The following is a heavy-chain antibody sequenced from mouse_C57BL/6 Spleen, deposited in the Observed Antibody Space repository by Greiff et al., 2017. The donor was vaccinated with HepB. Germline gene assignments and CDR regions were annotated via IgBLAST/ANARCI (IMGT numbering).Heavy chain of an antibody. CDR3: ARGFTALGVYFDY. Sequence: VQLKESGGGLVKPGGSLKLSCAASGFTFSSYAMSWVRQTPEKRLEWVATISDGGSYTYYPDNVKGRFTISRDNAKNNLYLQMSHLKSEDTAMYYCARGFTALGVYFDYWGQGTTLTVSS. CDR1: GFTFSSYA. D-gene: IGHD3-1*01. CDR2: ISDGGSYT. V-gene: IGHV5-4*01. J-gene: IGHJ2*01.